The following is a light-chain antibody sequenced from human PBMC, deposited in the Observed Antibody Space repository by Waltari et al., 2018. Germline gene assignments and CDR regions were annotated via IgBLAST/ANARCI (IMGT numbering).Light chain of an antibody. J-gene: IGLJ1*01. CDR3: SSYTSRSTLYV. CDR1: SSDVGGFYY. V-gene: IGLV2-14*01. CDR2: EVS. Sequence: QSALTQPASVSGSPGQSIPIPCTGTSSDVGGFYYVSVYQQHPGKAPKVLIYEVSNRPSGVSNRFSGSKSGTTASLTISGLQADDEADYYCSSYTSRSTLYVFGTGTKVTVL.